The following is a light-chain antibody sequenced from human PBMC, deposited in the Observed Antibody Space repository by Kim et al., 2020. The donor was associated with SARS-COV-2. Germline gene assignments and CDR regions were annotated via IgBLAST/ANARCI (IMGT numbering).Light chain of an antibody. CDR1: QSVTSN. J-gene: IGKJ3*01. CDR2: SAS. Sequence: EIVMTQSPATLSVSPGETATLSCRASQSVTSNLVWYQQKPGQAPRLLIYSASTRATGIPARFSGAGSGTEFTLTISSLQPEDFAIYYCQQYTKWPLFGPGTRVDFK. CDR3: QQYTKWPL. V-gene: IGKV3-15*01.